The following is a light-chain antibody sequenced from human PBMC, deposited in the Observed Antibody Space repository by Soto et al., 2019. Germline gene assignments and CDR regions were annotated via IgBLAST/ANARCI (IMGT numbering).Light chain of an antibody. J-gene: IGKJ5*01. Sequence: LSPEAVSLKKGERATLSCRASQTVSSNYLAWCQQRPGQAPRLLIYGASTRAAGIPDRFSGSGSGTDFTLTITRLEPEDSAVYFCQHSTVPPTPFGQVARLAI. V-gene: IGKV3-20*01. CDR3: QHSTVPPTP. CDR2: GAS. CDR1: QTVSSNY.